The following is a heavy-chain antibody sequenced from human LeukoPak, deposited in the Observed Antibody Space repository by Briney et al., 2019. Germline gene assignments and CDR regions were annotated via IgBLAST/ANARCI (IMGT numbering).Heavy chain of an antibody. CDR3: AAESDTKTIRAGGHYGSLDAFDI. CDR1: GFTFTSSA. V-gene: IGHV1-58*01. CDR2: IVVGSGNT. Sequence: SVKVSCKASGFTFTSSAVQWVRQARGQRLEWIGWIVVGSGNTNYAQKFQERVTITRDMSTSTAYMELSSLRSEDTAVYYCAAESDTKTIRAGGHYGSLDAFDIWGQGTMVTVSS. J-gene: IGHJ3*02. D-gene: IGHD2-8*01.